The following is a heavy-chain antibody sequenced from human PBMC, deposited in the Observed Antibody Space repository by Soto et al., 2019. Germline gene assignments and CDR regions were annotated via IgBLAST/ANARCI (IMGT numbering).Heavy chain of an antibody. D-gene: IGHD3-16*02. Sequence: QLQLQESGPGLVKPSETLSLTCTVSGGSISSSSYYWGWIRQPPGKGLEWIGSIYYSGSTYYNPSLKSRVTISVDTSKNQFSLKLSAVTAADTAVYYCARQRGSYRNFDYWSQGTLVTFSS. V-gene: IGHV4-39*01. CDR1: GGSISSSSYY. CDR3: ARQRGSYRNFDY. CDR2: IYYSGST. J-gene: IGHJ4*02.